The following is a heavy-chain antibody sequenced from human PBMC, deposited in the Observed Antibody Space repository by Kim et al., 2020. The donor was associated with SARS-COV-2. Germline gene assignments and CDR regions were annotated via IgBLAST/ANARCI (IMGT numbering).Heavy chain of an antibody. CDR3: ARKYCSGGSCYRNYFDY. J-gene: IGHJ4*02. V-gene: IGHV1-69*13. Sequence: SVKVSCKASGGTFSSYAISWVRHAPGQGLEWMGGIIPIFGTANYAQKFQGRVTITADESTSTAYMELSSLRSEDTAVYYCARKYCSGGSCYRNYFDYWGQGTLVTVSS. D-gene: IGHD2-15*01. CDR2: IIPIFGTA. CDR1: GGTFSSYA.